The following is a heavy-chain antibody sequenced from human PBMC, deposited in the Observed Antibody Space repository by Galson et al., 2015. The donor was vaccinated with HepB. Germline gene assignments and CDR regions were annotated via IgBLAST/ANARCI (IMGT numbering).Heavy chain of an antibody. CDR1: GFTFSSYA. D-gene: IGHD1-1*01. Sequence: SLRLSCAASGFTFSSYAMSWVRQAPGKGLEWVSAISGSGGSTYYADSVKGRFTISRDNSKNTLYLQMNSLRAEDTAVYYCARNAILDDAFDIWGQGTMVTVSS. CDR3: ARNAILDDAFDI. J-gene: IGHJ3*02. V-gene: IGHV3-23*01. CDR2: ISGSGGST.